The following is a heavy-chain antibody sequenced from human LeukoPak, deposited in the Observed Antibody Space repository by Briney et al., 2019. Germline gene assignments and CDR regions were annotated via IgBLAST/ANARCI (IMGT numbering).Heavy chain of an antibody. V-gene: IGHV1-2*06. CDR2: INPNSGGT. J-gene: IGHJ6*02. CDR1: GYTFTSYG. D-gene: IGHD2-15*01. Sequence: GASVKVSCKASGYTFTSYGISWVRQAPGQGLEWMGRINPNSGGTNYAQKFQGRVTMTRDTSISTAYMELSRLRSDDTAVYYCARDPCSGGSCYYYYYGMDVWGQGTTVTVSS. CDR3: ARDPCSGGSCYYYYYGMDV.